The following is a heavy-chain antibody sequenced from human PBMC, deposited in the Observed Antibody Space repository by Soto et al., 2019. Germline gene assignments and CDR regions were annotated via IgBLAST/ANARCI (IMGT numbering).Heavy chain of an antibody. J-gene: IGHJ5*02. V-gene: IGHV4-59*01. D-gene: IGHD3-16*02. CDR3: ARTLPHRRFDP. CDR1: GGSISSYY. Sequence: PSETLSLTCTVSGGSISSYYWSWIRQPPGKGLEWIGYIYYSGSTNYNPSLKGRVTISVDTSKNQFSLKLSSVTAADTAVYYCARTLPHRRFDPWGQGTLVTVSS. CDR2: IYYSGST.